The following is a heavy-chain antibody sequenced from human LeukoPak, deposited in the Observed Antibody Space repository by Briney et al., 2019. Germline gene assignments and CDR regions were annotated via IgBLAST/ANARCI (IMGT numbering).Heavy chain of an antibody. CDR3: ARAPSTYYDFWSGLRYFDY. CDR1: GGSFSGYY. D-gene: IGHD3-3*01. J-gene: IGHJ4*02. V-gene: IGHV4-34*01. CDR2: INHSGST. Sequence: SETLSLTCAVYGGSFSGYYWSWIRQPPGKGLEWIGEINHSGSTNYNPSLKSRVTISVDTSKNQFSLKLSSVTAADTTVYYCARAPSTYYDFWSGLRYFDYWGQGTLVTVSS.